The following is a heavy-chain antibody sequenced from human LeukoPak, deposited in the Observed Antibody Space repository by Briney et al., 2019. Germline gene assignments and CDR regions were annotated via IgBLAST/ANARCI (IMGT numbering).Heavy chain of an antibody. CDR2: TYYRSKWFN. V-gene: IGHV6-1*01. CDR1: GDSVSSNSAA. J-gene: IGHJ3*02. Sequence: SQTLSLTCAISGDSVSSNSAAWNWISQSPSRGLEWLGRTYYRSKWFNDYAESVKGRITINSDTSKNQLSLQLNSVTPEDSAVYYCASHVFDIWGRGTMVTVSS. CDR3: ASHVFDI.